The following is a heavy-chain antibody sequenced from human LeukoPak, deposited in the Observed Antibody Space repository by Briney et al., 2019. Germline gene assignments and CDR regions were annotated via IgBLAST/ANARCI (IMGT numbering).Heavy chain of an antibody. J-gene: IGHJ6*03. CDR2: MNPNSGNT. V-gene: IGHV1-8*01. CDR1: GYTFTSYD. CDR3: ASQTGITGTTFPFNYYYMDV. D-gene: IGHD1-7*01. Sequence: ASVKVSCKASGYTFTSYDINWVRQATGQGLEWMGWMNPNSGNTGYAQKFQGRVTMTRDTSISTAYMELSRLRSDDTAVYYCASQTGITGTTFPFNYYYMDVWGKGTTVTVSS.